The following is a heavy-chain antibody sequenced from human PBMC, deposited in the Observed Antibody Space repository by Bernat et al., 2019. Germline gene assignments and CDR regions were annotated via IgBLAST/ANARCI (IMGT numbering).Heavy chain of an antibody. Sequence: EVQLVESGGGLVQPGRSLRLSCAASGFTFDDYAMHWVRQAPGKGLEWVSGISWNSGSIGYADSVKGRFTISRDNAKNSLYLQMNSLRAEDTALYYCAKDIRGDGYNWLALFAYWGQGTLVTVSS. V-gene: IGHV3-9*01. CDR3: AKDIRGDGYNWLALFAY. CDR2: ISWNSGSI. CDR1: GFTFDDYA. J-gene: IGHJ4*02. D-gene: IGHD5-24*01.